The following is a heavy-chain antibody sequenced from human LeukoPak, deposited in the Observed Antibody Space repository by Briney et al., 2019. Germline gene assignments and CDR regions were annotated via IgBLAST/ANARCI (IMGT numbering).Heavy chain of an antibody. CDR2: INSDGSRT. V-gene: IGHV3-74*01. CDR3: ARSTYTSTSSAY. D-gene: IGHD6-6*01. J-gene: IGHJ4*02. Sequence: GGSLRLSCAASGFTFSNYWIHWVRQAPGKGLVWASRINSDGSRTSYADSVKGRFTTSRDNAKNTVYLQMNSLRAEDTAVYYCARSTYTSTSSAYWGQGTLVTVSS. CDR1: GFTFSNYW.